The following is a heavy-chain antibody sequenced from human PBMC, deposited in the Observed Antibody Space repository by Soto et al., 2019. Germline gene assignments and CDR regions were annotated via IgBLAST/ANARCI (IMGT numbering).Heavy chain of an antibody. CDR1: GGTFSSYA. D-gene: IGHD2-21*02. CDR3: ARGVVTAILGYYFDY. Sequence: ASVKVSCKASGGTFSSYAISWVRQAPGQGLEWMGGIIPIFGTANYAQKFQGRVTITADESTSTAYMELSSLRSEDTAVYYCARGVVTAILGYYFDYWGQGTLVTVSS. J-gene: IGHJ4*02. CDR2: IIPIFGTA. V-gene: IGHV1-69*13.